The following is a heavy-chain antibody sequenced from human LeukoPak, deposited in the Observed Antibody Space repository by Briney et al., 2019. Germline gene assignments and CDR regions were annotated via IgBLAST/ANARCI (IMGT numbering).Heavy chain of an antibody. J-gene: IGHJ4*02. D-gene: IGHD3-10*01. V-gene: IGHV3-74*01. CDR1: GFTFSSYW. Sequence: GGSLRLSCAASGFTFSSYWMHWVRQAPGKGLVWVSRINTDGSSTSYADSVRGRFTISRDNARNTLYLQMNSLRAEDTAVYYCARDLAGSGSLSDYWGQGTLVTVSS. CDR3: ARDLAGSGSLSDY. CDR2: INTDGSST.